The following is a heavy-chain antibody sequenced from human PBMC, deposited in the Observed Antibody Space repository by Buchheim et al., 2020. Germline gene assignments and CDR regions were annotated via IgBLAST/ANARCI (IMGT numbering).Heavy chain of an antibody. J-gene: IGHJ6*02. CDR3: ARSGDRYSYGWYYYYYYGMDV. Sequence: QVQLVESGGGVVQPGRSLRLSCAASGFTFSSYAMHWVRQAPGKGLEWVAVISYDGSNKYYADSVKGRFTISRDNSKNTLYLQMNSLRAEDTAVYYCARSGDRYSYGWYYYYYYGMDVWGQGTT. CDR1: GFTFSSYA. D-gene: IGHD5-18*01. V-gene: IGHV3-30-3*01. CDR2: ISYDGSNK.